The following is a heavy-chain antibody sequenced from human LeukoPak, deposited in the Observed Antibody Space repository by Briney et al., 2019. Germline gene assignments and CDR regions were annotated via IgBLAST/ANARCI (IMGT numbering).Heavy chain of an antibody. D-gene: IGHD5-18*01. CDR1: GFTFSSYS. CDR2: ISSSSSTI. CDR3: ARDLIQLWPSVHNWFDP. Sequence: PGGSLRLSCAASGFTFSSYSMNWVRQAPGKGLEWVSYISSSSSTIYYADSVKGRFTISRDNAKNSLYLQMNSLRAEDTAVYYCARDLIQLWPSVHNWFDPWGQGTLGTVSS. V-gene: IGHV3-48*01. J-gene: IGHJ5*02.